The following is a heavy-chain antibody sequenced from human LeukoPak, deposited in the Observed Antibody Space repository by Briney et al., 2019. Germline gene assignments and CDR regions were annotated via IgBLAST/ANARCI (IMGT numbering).Heavy chain of an antibody. CDR1: GYTFTGYY. CDR2: ISAYNGNT. J-gene: IGHJ4*02. Sequence: GASVKVSCKASGYTFTGYYMHWVRQAPGQGLEWMGWISAYNGNTNYAQKLQGRVTMTTDTSTSTAYMELRSLRSDDTAVYYCARESSSETDWGQGTLVTVSS. V-gene: IGHV1-18*04. D-gene: IGHD6-6*01. CDR3: ARESSSETD.